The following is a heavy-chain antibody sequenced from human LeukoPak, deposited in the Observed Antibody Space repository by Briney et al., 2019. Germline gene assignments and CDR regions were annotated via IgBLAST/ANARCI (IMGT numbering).Heavy chain of an antibody. Sequence: ASVKVSCKASGYTFTGYYMHWVRQAPGQGLEWMGWINPNSGGTNYAQKFQGWATMTRDTSISTACMELSRLRSDDTAVYYCARARGAAAGPGGMDVWGQGTTVTVSS. V-gene: IGHV1-2*04. J-gene: IGHJ6*02. CDR3: ARARGAAAGPGGMDV. CDR1: GYTFTGYY. CDR2: INPNSGGT. D-gene: IGHD6-13*01.